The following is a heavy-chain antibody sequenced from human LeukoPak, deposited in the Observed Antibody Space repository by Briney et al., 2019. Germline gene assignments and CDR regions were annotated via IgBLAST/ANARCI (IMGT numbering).Heavy chain of an antibody. J-gene: IGHJ4*02. CDR1: GFTFYNYA. V-gene: IGHV3-23*01. Sequence: GSLRLPCAASGFTFYNYATSWVRQAPGKGLEWVSAIVGSGAGTYYADSVKGRFTISRDNSKNTLYVQMNSLRAEDTAVYYCAKRDSSGWFYFDYWGQGTLVTVSS. CDR3: AKRDSSGWFYFDY. CDR2: IVGSGAGT. D-gene: IGHD6-19*01.